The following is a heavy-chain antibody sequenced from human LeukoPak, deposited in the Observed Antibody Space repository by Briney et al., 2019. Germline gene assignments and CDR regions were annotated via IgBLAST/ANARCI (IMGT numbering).Heavy chain of an antibody. J-gene: IGHJ6*03. V-gene: IGHV4-4*07. CDR3: ARDNWGSSSIYYYCYMDV. D-gene: IGHD6-6*01. CDR1: GGSISSYY. CDR2: IYTSGST. Sequence: SETLSLTCTVSGGSISSYYWSWIRQPAGKGLEWIGRIYTSGSTNYNPSLKSRVTMSVDTSKNQFSLKLSSVTAADTAVYYCARDNWGSSSIYYYCYMDVWGKGTTVTVSS.